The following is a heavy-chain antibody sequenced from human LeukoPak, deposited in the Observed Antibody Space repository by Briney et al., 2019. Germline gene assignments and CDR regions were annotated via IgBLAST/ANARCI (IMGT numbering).Heavy chain of an antibody. V-gene: IGHV4-59*12. CDR2: IYYSGST. Sequence: PSETLSLTCTVSGGSISSYYWSWIRQPPGKGLEWIGYIYYSGSTNYNPSLKSRVTISVDTSKNQFSLKLSSVTAADTAVYYCARLRSHYYYYMDVWGKGTTVTISS. CDR1: GGSISSYY. D-gene: IGHD3-10*01. CDR3: ARLRSHYYYYMDV. J-gene: IGHJ6*03.